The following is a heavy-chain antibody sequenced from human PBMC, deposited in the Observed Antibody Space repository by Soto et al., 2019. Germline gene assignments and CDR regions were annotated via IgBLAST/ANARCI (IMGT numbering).Heavy chain of an antibody. CDR1: GFTFSSYW. V-gene: IGHV3-7*01. D-gene: IGHD3-3*01. Sequence: ESGGGLVQPGGSLRLSCAASGFTFSSYWMSWVRQAPGKGLEWVANIKQDGSEKYYVDSVKGRFTISRDNAKNSLYLQMNSLRAEDTAVYYCARVFAYYDFWSGYYAEYYFDYWGQGTLVTVSS. CDR3: ARVFAYYDFWSGYYAEYYFDY. J-gene: IGHJ4*02. CDR2: IKQDGSEK.